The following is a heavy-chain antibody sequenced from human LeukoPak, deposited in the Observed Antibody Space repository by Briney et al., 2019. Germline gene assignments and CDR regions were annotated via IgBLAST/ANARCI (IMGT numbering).Heavy chain of an antibody. D-gene: IGHD5-18*01. Sequence: SETLSLTCTVSGGSISTGGHYWTWIRQHPGKGLEWIGYIYNSGTTYYNPSLESRVTISGDTSKNQFSLKLNSVTAADTAVYYCARTAGWSYGFDYWGQGTLVTVSS. CDR3: ARTAGWSYGFDY. CDR1: GGSISTGGHY. CDR2: IYNSGTT. J-gene: IGHJ4*02. V-gene: IGHV4-31*03.